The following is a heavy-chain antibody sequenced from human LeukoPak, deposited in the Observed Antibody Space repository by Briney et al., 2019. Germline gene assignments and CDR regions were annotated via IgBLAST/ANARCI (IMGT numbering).Heavy chain of an antibody. J-gene: IGHJ4*02. V-gene: IGHV3-74*01. CDR2: TT. CDR3: ARGYYSSSRFDS. D-gene: IGHD6-13*01. Sequence: GGSLRLSCAASGFTFSSYGMHWVRRAPGKGLVWVSTTNYADSVKGRFTISRDNAENTLYMRMNSLRPEDTAVYYCARGYYSSSRFDSWGQGSLVTVSS. CDR1: GFTFSSYG.